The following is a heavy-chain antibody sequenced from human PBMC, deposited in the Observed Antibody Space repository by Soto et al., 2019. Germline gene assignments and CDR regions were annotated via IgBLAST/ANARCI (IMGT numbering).Heavy chain of an antibody. D-gene: IGHD3-16*02. V-gene: IGHV3-74*01. CDR3: AKAWGELSLYFY. CDR1: GFTFSSYW. CDR2: INSDGSST. Sequence: GGSLRLSCAASGFTFSSYWMHWVRQAPGKGLVWVSRINSDGSSTSYADSVKGRFTISRDNAKNTLYLQMNSLRAEDTAVYYWAKAWGELSLYFYWGQGALVTVSS. J-gene: IGHJ4*02.